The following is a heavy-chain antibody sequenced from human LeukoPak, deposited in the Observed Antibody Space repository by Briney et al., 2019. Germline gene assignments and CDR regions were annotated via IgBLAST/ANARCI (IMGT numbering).Heavy chain of an antibody. CDR1: GASISRGTYY. D-gene: IGHD5-18*01. CDR2: IDSSGTT. Sequence: PSETLSLTCTVSGASISRGTYYWGWIRQSPEKGLEWIGSIDSSGTTHYNSSLKSRIIISVDTSKNQVSLNLTSVTFAGTAVYYCARHGYIQFWLYWGQGTQVIVSS. J-gene: IGHJ4*02. CDR3: ARHGYIQFWLY. V-gene: IGHV4-39*01.